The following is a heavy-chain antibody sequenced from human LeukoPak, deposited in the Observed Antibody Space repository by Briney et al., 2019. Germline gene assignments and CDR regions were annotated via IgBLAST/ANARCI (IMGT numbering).Heavy chain of an antibody. CDR1: GGSISSYY. CDR3: AKATQNAFDI. J-gene: IGHJ3*02. Sequence: SETLSLTCTVSGGSISSYYWSWIRQPPGKGLEWIGYIYYSGSTNYNPSLKSRVTISVDTSKNQFSLKLSSVTAADTAVYYCAKATQNAFDIWGQGAMVTVSS. CDR2: IYYSGST. V-gene: IGHV4-59*01.